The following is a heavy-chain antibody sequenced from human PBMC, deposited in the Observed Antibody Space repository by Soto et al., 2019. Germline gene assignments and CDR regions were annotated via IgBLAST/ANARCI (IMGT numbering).Heavy chain of an antibody. CDR1: GYSFTSYW. CDR2: IYPGDSDT. Sequence: GESLKISCKGSGYSFTSYWIGWVRQMPGKGLEWMGIIYPGDSDTRHSPSFQGQVTISADKSISTAYLQWSSLKASDTAMYYCARHRIVIPAGTVYYYYGMDVWGQGTTVTVSS. J-gene: IGHJ6*02. D-gene: IGHD6-19*01. V-gene: IGHV5-51*01. CDR3: ARHRIVIPAGTVYYYYGMDV.